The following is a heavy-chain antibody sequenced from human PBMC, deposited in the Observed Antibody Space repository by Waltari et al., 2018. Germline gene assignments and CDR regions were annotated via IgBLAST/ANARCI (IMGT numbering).Heavy chain of an antibody. Sequence: QVQLVQSGAAVKKPGASVKVSCKASGYTFTGYYKHWVRQAPGQGLEWMGWINPNTGGTNYAQRFQGRVTMTRDTSISTAYMELSRLRSDDTAVYYCARDMAFGSSWYLDWGQGTLVTVSS. CDR3: ARDMAFGSSWYLD. D-gene: IGHD6-13*01. CDR1: GYTFTGYY. J-gene: IGHJ4*02. CDR2: INPNTGGT. V-gene: IGHV1-2*02.